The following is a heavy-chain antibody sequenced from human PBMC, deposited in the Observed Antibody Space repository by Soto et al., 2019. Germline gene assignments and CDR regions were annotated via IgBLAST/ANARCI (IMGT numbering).Heavy chain of an antibody. V-gene: IGHV3-21*01. Sequence: PGGSLRLSCTASGFTFSTYNMDWVRQAPGKGLEWVAAITSSSDYILYADSVKGRFTISRDNAKNSLYLLMNSLRAEDTAVYYCARHCSGGACHPINYYGMDVWGQGTTVTVSS. CDR2: ITSSSDYI. J-gene: IGHJ6*02. CDR1: GFTFSTYN. CDR3: ARHCSGGACHPINYYGMDV. D-gene: IGHD2-15*01.